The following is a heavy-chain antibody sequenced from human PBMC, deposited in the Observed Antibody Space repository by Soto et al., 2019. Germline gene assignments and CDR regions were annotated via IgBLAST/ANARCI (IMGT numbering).Heavy chain of an antibody. Sequence: SVKVSCQASGYTFTSYYMHWVRQAPGQGLEWMGGIIPIFCTANYAQKFQGRVTITADESTSTAYMELSSLRTEDTAVYYCARGGGGVVTAALYYYYGMDVWGQGTTVTVSS. V-gene: IGHV1-69*13. CDR3: ARGGGGVVTAALYYYYGMDV. CDR2: IIPIFCTA. J-gene: IGHJ6*02. CDR1: GYTFTSYY. D-gene: IGHD2-21*02.